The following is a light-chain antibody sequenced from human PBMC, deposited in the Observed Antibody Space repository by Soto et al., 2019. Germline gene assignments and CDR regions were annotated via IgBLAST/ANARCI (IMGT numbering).Light chain of an antibody. CDR1: SNSLGYYNL. CDR2: EVN. Sequence: QSALTQPASVSGSPGQSITISCTGTSNSLGYYNLVSWYQQHHGKDPKFIIFEVNKRPSGVYSRFSGSKYGNTASLTISGLQPEDEADYYCCSPAGAMTWVFGGGTQLTVL. J-gene: IGLJ3*02. CDR3: CSPAGAMTWV. V-gene: IGLV2-23*02.